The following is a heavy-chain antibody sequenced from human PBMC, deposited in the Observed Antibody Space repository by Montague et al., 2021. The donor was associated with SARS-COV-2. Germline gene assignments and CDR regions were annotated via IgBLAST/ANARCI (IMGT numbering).Heavy chain of an antibody. D-gene: IGHD3-16*01. Sequence: SETLSLTCTGAGGSSSRYFWNWMRQTPGKGLERMGYVYDIESSIYDPSLQSRITILLDTPKNQFSLRLNAVTAADTAVYYCARVTLGGRDGRTRQYEGLDYWGQGIPVTVSS. CDR1: GGSSSRYF. J-gene: IGHJ4*02. CDR3: ARVTLGGRDGRTRQYEGLDY. CDR2: VYDIESS. V-gene: IGHV4-59*01.